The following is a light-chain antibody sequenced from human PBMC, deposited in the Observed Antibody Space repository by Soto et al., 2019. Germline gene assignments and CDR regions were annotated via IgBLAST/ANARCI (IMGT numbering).Light chain of an antibody. CDR2: AAS. J-gene: IGKJ2*01. CDR3: QQSYSTPPYT. V-gene: IGKV1-39*01. Sequence: DIQMTQSPSSLSASVGDRVTITCRASQSISSYLNWYQQKPGKAPKLLIYAASSLQSGVPSRFSGSGSGTDFTITISSLQPEDFAPYFCQQSYSTPPYTFGQGTKLEIK. CDR1: QSISSY.